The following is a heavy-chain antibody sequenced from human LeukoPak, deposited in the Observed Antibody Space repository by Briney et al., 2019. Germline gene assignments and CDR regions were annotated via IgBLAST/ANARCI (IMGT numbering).Heavy chain of an antibody. CDR2: ISSNGGST. V-gene: IGHV3-64*01. D-gene: IGHD6-19*01. Sequence: GGSLRLSCAASGFTFSSYAMHWVRQAPGKGLEYVSAISSNGGSTYYANSVKGRFTISRDNSKNTLYLQMNSLRAEDTAVYYCAKDLLYSSGWYYSLDYWGQGTLVTVSS. J-gene: IGHJ4*02. CDR3: AKDLLYSSGWYYSLDY. CDR1: GFTFSSYA.